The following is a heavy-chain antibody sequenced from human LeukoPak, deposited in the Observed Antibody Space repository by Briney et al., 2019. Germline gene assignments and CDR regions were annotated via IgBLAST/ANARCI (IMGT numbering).Heavy chain of an antibody. J-gene: IGHJ4*02. CDR3: ATADGDYFLDY. D-gene: IGHD4-17*01. V-gene: IGHV1-24*01. Sequence: ASVKVSCKVSGYTLTELSTHWVRQAPGKGLEWMEGFDPEDGETIYAQKFQGRVTMTEDTSTDTAYMELSSLRSKDTAVYYCATADGDYFLDYWGQGTLVTVSS. CDR1: GYTLTELS. CDR2: FDPEDGET.